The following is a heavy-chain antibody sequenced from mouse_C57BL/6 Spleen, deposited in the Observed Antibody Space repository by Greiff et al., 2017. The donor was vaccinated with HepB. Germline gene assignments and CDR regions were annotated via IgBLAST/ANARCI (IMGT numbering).Heavy chain of an antibody. CDR2: IYPGDGDT. J-gene: IGHJ2*01. D-gene: IGHD1-1*01. V-gene: IGHV1-82*01. Sequence: VQLVESGPELVKPGASVKISCKASGYAFSSSWMNWVKQRPGTGLEWIGRIYPGDGDTNYNGKFKGKATLTADKSSSTAYMPLSSLTSEDSAVYFCARDYYGSSPDDWGQGTTLTVSS. CDR1: GYAFSSSW. CDR3: ARDYYGSSPDD.